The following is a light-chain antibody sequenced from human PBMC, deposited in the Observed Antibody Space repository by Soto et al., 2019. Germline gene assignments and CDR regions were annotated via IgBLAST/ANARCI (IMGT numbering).Light chain of an antibody. CDR1: QTISSW. J-gene: IGKJ5*01. V-gene: IGKV1-5*03. Sequence: DIQMTQSPSTVSASVGDRVTITCRASQTISSWLAWYQQKPGKAPKLLIYKASSLESGVPSRFSGSGSGTEFTLTISSLQPDDFATYYCQQSYSTPTFGQGTRLEIK. CDR2: KAS. CDR3: QQSYSTPT.